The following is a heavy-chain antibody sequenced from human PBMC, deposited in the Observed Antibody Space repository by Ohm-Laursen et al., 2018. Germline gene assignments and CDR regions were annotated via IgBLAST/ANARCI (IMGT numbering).Heavy chain of an antibody. CDR2: IYYSGST. V-gene: IGHV4-31*03. J-gene: IGHJ5*02. CDR3: ARDKGPYYYDSSAVGWFDP. Sequence: SQTLSLTCTVSGGSISGYYWSWIRQHPGKGLEWIGYIYYSGSTYYNPSLKSRVTISVDTSKNQFSLKLSSVTAADTAVYYCARDKGPYYYDSSAVGWFDPWGQGTLVTVSS. CDR1: GGSISGYY. D-gene: IGHD3-22*01.